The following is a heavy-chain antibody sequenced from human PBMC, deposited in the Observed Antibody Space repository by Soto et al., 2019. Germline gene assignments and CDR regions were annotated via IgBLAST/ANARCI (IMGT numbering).Heavy chain of an antibody. Sequence: EVQLVESGGGLVQPGGSLRLSCVGSGVTFSRNWMSWVRQAPGKGLEWVANIKEDGSEKKYVDSVKGRFTISRDNARNSLYLQINSLRAEDTAVYYCARYSYGHSYFDYWGQGTLVTVSS. V-gene: IGHV3-7*01. CDR3: ARYSYGHSYFDY. CDR1: GVTFSRNW. CDR2: IKEDGSEK. D-gene: IGHD5-18*01. J-gene: IGHJ4*02.